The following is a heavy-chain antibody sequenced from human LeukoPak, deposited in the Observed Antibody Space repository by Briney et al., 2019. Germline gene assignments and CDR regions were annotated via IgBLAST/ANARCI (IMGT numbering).Heavy chain of an antibody. J-gene: IGHJ6*02. D-gene: IGHD2-21*02. V-gene: IGHV3-74*01. Sequence: SGGSLRLSCAASGFTFSSYWMHWVRQAPGKGLVWVSRISSDGSSTSYADSVKGRFTISRDNAKNTLYVQMNSLRAEDTAVYYCAREWVVTGILGVNYYHGMDVWGQGTTVTVSS. CDR3: AREWVVTGILGVNYYHGMDV. CDR2: ISSDGSST. CDR1: GFTFSSYW.